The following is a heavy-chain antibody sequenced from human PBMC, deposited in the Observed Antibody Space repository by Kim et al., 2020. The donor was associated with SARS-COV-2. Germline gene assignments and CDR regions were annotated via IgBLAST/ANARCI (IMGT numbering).Heavy chain of an antibody. Sequence: GGSLRLSCAASGFTFDDYAMHWVRQAPGKGLEWVSLISGDGGSTYYADSVKGRFTISRDNSKNSLYLQMNSLRTEDTALYYCAKDGGYCSSTSCLAPFWAGFDYWGQGTLVTVSS. CDR3: AKDGGYCSSTSCLAPFWAGFDY. CDR2: ISGDGGST. V-gene: IGHV3-43*02. D-gene: IGHD2-2*01. CDR1: GFTFDDYA. J-gene: IGHJ4*02.